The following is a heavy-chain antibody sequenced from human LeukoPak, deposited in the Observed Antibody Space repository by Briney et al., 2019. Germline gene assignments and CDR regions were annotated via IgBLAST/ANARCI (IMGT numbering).Heavy chain of an antibody. Sequence: PRGSLRLSCAVSGFSVSENYMTWVRQAPGKGLEWVSVLFGGGDTYYGDSVKGRFAISRDNSKNTVYLQMKSLRAEDTAFYYCARGQRTSVTLYYFDFWGQGTLVSVSS. D-gene: IGHD4-17*01. CDR1: GFSVSENY. CDR3: ARGQRTSVTLYYFDF. J-gene: IGHJ4*02. CDR2: LFGGGDT. V-gene: IGHV3-66*01.